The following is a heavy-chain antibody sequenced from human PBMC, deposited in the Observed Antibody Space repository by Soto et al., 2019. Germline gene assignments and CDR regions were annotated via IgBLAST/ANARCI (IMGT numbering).Heavy chain of an antibody. CDR2: INPNSGGT. Sequence: QVPLVQSGAEVKKPGASVKVSCKASGYTFTGYYMHWVRQAPGQGLEWMGWINPNSGGTNYAQKFQGRVTMTRETSISPAYMELSRLRSDDTAVYYCARAPPCGGDCPWSDWGQGTLVTVCS. D-gene: IGHD2-21*02. CDR3: ARAPPCGGDCPWSD. CDR1: GYTFTGYY. V-gene: IGHV1-2*02. J-gene: IGHJ4*02.